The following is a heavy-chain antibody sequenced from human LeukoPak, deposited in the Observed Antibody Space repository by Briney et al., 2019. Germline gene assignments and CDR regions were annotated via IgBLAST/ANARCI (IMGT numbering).Heavy chain of an antibody. J-gene: IGHJ5*02. CDR3: ARVPDDSSGYGRKKGFDP. CDR2: ISAYNGNT. V-gene: IGHV1-18*01. Sequence: ASVKVSCKASGYTFTSYGISWVRQAPGQGLEWMGWISAYNGNTNYAQKLQGRVTMSTDTSTSTGCMELRSLRSDDTAVYYCARVPDDSSGYGRKKGFDPWGQGTLVTVSS. CDR1: GYTFTSYG. D-gene: IGHD3-22*01.